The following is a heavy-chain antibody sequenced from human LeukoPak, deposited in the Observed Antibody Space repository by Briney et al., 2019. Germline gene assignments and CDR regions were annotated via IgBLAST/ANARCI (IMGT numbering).Heavy chain of an antibody. V-gene: IGHV3-30*02. CDR1: GFTFSSYG. Sequence: GGSLRLSCAASGFTFSSYGIHWVRQAPGKGLDWVAFIRFDGSDKYYADSVKGRFTISRDNAKNSLYLQMNSLRAGDTAVYYCARDLQQLSPLYYFDYWGQGTLVTVSS. J-gene: IGHJ4*02. CDR2: IRFDGSDK. CDR3: ARDLQQLSPLYYFDY. D-gene: IGHD6-13*01.